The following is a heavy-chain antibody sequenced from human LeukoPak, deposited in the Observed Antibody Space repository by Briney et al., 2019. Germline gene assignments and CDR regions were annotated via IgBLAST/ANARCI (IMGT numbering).Heavy chain of an antibody. CDR1: GFTFSSYG. J-gene: IGHJ6*03. D-gene: IGHD4-23*01. V-gene: IGHV3-30*02. CDR2: IRYDGSNK. CDR3: ARGSDGGNFYYYYYMDV. Sequence: PGGSLRLSCAASGFTFSSYGMHWVRQAPGKGLEWVAFIRYDGSNKYYADSVKGRFTISRDNSKNTLYLQMNSLRAEDTAVYYCARGSDGGNFYYYYYMDVWGKGTTVTVSS.